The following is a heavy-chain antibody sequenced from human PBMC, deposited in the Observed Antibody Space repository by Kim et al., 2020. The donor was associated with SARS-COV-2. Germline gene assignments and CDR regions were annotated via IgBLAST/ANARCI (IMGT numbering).Heavy chain of an antibody. V-gene: IGHV3-7*03. Sequence: GMEKCYLDSVTGRFTISRDNAKNSLYLQMNSLRAEDTAVYYCARGPTTLDVWGQGTTVTVSS. CDR3: ARGPTTLDV. J-gene: IGHJ6*02. D-gene: IGHD2-15*01. CDR2: GMEK.